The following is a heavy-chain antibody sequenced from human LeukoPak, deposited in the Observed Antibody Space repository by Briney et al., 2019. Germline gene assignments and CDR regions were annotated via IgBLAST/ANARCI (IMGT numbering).Heavy chain of an antibody. D-gene: IGHD2-2*01. CDR3: ARAEGSTSPLSMDV. J-gene: IGHJ6*02. CDR2: MNPNSGNT. V-gene: IGHV1-8*01. Sequence: ASVKVSCKASGYTFTSYDIHWVRQATGQGLEWMGWMNPNSGNTGYAQKFQGRVTMTRNTSISTAYMELSSLRSEDTAVYYCARAEGSTSPLSMDVWGQGTTVTVSS. CDR1: GYTFTSYD.